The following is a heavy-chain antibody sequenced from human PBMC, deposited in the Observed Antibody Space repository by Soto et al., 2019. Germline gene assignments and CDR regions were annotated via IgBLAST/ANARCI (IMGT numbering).Heavy chain of an antibody. D-gene: IGHD1-20*01. Sequence: GGSLRLSCAASGFTFSSYGMHWVRQAPGKGLEWVAVIWYDGSNKYYADSVKGRFTISRDNSKNTLYLQMNSLRAEDTAVYYCARDFPPGITGTGGYYYYMDVWGKGTTVTVSS. CDR1: GFTFSSYG. CDR2: IWYDGSNK. V-gene: IGHV3-33*01. CDR3: ARDFPPGITGTGGYYYYMDV. J-gene: IGHJ6*03.